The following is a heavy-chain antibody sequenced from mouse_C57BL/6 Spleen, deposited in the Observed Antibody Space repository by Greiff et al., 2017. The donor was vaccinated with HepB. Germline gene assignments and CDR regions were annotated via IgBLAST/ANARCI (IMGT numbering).Heavy chain of an antibody. CDR1: GFSLTSYG. Sequence: QVQLKESGPGLVAPSQSLSITCTVSGFSLTSYGVHWVRQPPGKGLEWLVMIWSDGSTTYNSALKSRLSISKDNSKSQVFLKMNSLQTDDTAMYYCASSIYYGNDYYAMDYWGQGTSVTVSS. CDR2: IWSDGST. J-gene: IGHJ4*01. D-gene: IGHD2-1*01. CDR3: ASSIYYGNDYYAMDY. V-gene: IGHV2-6*03.